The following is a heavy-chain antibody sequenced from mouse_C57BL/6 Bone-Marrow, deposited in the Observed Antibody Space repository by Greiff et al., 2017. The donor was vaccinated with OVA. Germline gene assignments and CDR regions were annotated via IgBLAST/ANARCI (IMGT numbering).Heavy chain of an antibody. CDR1: GFTFSDYY. CDR3: ARHIPYYSSKRYFDV. V-gene: IGHV5-12*01. CDR2: ISNGGGST. Sequence: DVMLVESGGGLVQPGGSLKLSCAASGFTFSDYYMYWVRQTPEKRLEWVAYISNGGGSTYYPDTVKGRFTISRDNAKNTLYLQMSRLKSEDTAMYYCARHIPYYSSKRYFDVWGTGTTVTVSS. J-gene: IGHJ1*03. D-gene: IGHD2-5*01.